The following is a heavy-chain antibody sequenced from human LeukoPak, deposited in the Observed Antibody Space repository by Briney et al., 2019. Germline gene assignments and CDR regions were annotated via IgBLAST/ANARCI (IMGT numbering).Heavy chain of an antibody. J-gene: IGHJ6*02. CDR3: ARDWTVGATPDYGMDV. CDR1: GFTVRSNY. CDR2: IYSGGST. Sequence: TGGSLRLSCAASGFTVRSNYMSWVRQAPGKGLEWVSVIYSGGSTYYADSVKGRFTISRDNSKNTLYLQMNSPRAEDTAVYYCARDWTVGATPDYGMDVWGQGTTVTVSS. V-gene: IGHV3-66*01. D-gene: IGHD1-26*01.